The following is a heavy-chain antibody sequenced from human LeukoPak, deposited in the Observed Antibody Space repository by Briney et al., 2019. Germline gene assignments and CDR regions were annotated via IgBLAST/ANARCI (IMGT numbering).Heavy chain of an antibody. D-gene: IGHD2-15*01. V-gene: IGHV3-30-3*01. CDR3: ARDRGGGSGYDY. J-gene: IGHJ4*02. CDR2: ISYNGYNK. CDR1: GFTFSSYA. Sequence: GGSLRLSCAASGFTFSSYAMHWVRQAPGKGLEWVTLISYNGYNKYYADSVKGRFTISRDNAKNTLYLQINSLGAEDSAVYYCARDRGGGSGYDYWGQGTPVTVSS.